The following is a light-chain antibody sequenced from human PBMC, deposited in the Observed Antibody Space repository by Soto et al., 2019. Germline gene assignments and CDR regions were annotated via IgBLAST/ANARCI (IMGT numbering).Light chain of an antibody. V-gene: IGKV1-5*03. CDR2: QAS. J-gene: IGKJ2*01. CDR3: LQYNSYS. CDR1: QSIGRW. Sequence: DIQMTQSPSTLSASVGDRVTITCRASQSIGRWLARYQQKPGKAPTLLISQASTLQGGVPSRFSGSGSGTEFTLTINSLQPDDFATYYCLQYNSYSFGQGTKVEIK.